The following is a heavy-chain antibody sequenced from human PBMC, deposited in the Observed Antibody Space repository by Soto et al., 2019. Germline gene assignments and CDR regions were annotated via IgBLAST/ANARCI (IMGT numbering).Heavy chain of an antibody. D-gene: IGHD2-21*02. CDR1: GGSISSCGYS. Sequence: SETLSLTCAVSGGSISSCGYSWSWIRQPPGKGLEWIGYIYHSGSTYYNPSLKSRVTISVDRSKNQFSLNLNYVTAADTAVYYCARDLWGYCGTDCYPLDVWGQGTTVTVSS. CDR3: ARDLWGYCGTDCYPLDV. J-gene: IGHJ6*02. CDR2: IYHSGST. V-gene: IGHV4-30-2*01.